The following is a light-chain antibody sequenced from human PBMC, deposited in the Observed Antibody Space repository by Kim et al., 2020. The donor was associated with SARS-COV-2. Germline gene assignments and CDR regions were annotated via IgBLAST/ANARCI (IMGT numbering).Light chain of an antibody. V-gene: IGLV1-40*01. CDR1: SSNIGAGYD. CDR2: GNS. J-gene: IGLJ2*01. Sequence: QSVLTQPPSVSGAPGQRVTFSCTGSSSNIGAGYDVHWYQQLPGTAPKLLIYGNSNRPSGVPDRFSGSKSGTSASLAITGLQAEDEADYYCQSYDSSLSVFGGGTQLTVL. CDR3: QSYDSSLSV.